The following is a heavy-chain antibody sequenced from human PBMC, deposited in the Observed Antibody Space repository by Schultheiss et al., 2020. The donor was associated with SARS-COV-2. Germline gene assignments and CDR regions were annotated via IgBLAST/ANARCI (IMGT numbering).Heavy chain of an antibody. CDR3: ARRIGSSGFDY. J-gene: IGHJ4*02. V-gene: IGHV5-51*01. CDR2: IYLGDSES. CDR1: GYSFTSHW. D-gene: IGHD6-6*01. Sequence: GESLKISCKGSGYSFTSHWIGWVRQVPGKGLEWMGIIYLGDSESRSSPSFQGQVTISADKSISTAYLQWSSLKASDTAMYYCARRIGSSGFDYWGQGTLVTGSS.